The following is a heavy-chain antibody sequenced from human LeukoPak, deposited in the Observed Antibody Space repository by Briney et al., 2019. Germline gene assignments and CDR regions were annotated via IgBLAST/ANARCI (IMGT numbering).Heavy chain of an antibody. J-gene: IGHJ2*01. CDR2: ISSSSSTI. Sequence: PGGSLRLSCAASGFTFSSYSMNWVRQAPGKGLEWVSYISSSSSTIYYADSVKGRFTISRDNAKNSLYLQMNSLRAEDTAVYYCARAPPMVRGLFRGYFDLWGRGTVVTVSS. D-gene: IGHD3-10*01. CDR1: GFTFSSYS. CDR3: ARAPPMVRGLFRGYFDL. V-gene: IGHV3-48*01.